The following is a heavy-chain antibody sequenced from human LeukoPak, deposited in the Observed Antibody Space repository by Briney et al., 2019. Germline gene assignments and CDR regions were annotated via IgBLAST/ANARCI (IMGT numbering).Heavy chain of an antibody. CDR2: ISYDGSNK. CDR1: GFTFSSYA. D-gene: IGHD3-22*01. J-gene: IGHJ4*02. V-gene: IGHV3-30*18. Sequence: GGSLRLSCAASGFTFSSYAMSWVRQAPGKGLEWVAVISYDGSNKYCADSVKGRFTISRDNSKNTLYLQMNSLRAEDTAVYYCAKDLYAISGDSIFDYWGQGTLVTVSS. CDR3: AKDLYAISGDSIFDY.